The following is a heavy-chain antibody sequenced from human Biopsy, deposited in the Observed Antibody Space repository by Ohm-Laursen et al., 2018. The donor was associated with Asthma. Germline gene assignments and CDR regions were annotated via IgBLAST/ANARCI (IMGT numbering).Heavy chain of an antibody. CDR2: VNTGNGDT. V-gene: IGHV1-3*04. Sequence: ASVKVSCKASGYNSISFAIHWVRQAPGQRLEWMGWVNTGNGDTKYSQKFQGRVTITRDTSASTAYMELRSLRSEGTATYYCARTYYDFLTGQVKDVFGVWGQGTMVTVSS. D-gene: IGHD3-9*01. CDR1: GYNSISFA. CDR3: ARTYYDFLTGQVKDVFGV. J-gene: IGHJ3*01.